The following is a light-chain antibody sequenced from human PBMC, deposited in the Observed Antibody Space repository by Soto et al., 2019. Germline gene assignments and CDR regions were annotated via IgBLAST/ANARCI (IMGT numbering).Light chain of an antibody. CDR1: QSIITS. J-gene: IGKJ5*01. Sequence: DIQMTQSPSTLSASVGDRVTIACRASQSIITSLAWYQQKPGRAPRVLIYDASNLQSGVPSRLSGSGSGTDFTLAISSLQPEDFATYYCQQSDSIPITFGQGTRLEIK. CDR3: QQSDSIPIT. V-gene: IGKV1-39*01. CDR2: DAS.